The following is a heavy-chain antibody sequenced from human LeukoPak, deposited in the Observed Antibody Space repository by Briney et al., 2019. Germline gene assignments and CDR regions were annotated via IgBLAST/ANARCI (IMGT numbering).Heavy chain of an antibody. CDR3: ANRVTTYN. V-gene: IGHV3-23*01. CDR1: GLTFSSYA. J-gene: IGHJ4*02. Sequence: GGSRRLSCAASGLTFSSYALTWVRQAPGKGLEWVSAISGSGGSTYYADSVKGRFTISRDNSKNTLYLQMNSLRAEDTAVYYCANRVTTYNWGQGTLVTVSS. D-gene: IGHD4-11*01. CDR2: ISGSGGST.